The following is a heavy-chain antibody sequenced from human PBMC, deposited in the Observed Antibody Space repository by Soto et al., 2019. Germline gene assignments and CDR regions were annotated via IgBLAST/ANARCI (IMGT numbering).Heavy chain of an antibody. Sequence: ESGGDVVQPGRSLRLSCAASGFNFGFFGMHWVRQAPGKGLEWVAFISGDGINTHYADSVRGRFTLSRDYSKKTMYLQMDTLREDDTALYYCARVNLSFDFDSWGQGTLVTVSS. V-gene: IGHV3-30*03. CDR3: ARVNLSFDFDS. CDR2: ISGDGINT. J-gene: IGHJ4*02. CDR1: GFNFGFFG. D-gene: IGHD3-10*01.